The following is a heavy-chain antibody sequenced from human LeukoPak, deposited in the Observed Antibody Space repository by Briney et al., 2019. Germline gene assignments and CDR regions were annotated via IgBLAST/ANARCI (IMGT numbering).Heavy chain of an antibody. CDR2: ISAYNGNT. J-gene: IGHJ4*02. Sequence: GASVKVSCKASGYTFTSYGITWVRQAPGQGLEWMGWISAYNGNTTYAQQLQGRVTMTTDTSTSTAYMELRSLRSDDTAVYYCAGGGTVVPAARPFDYWGQGTLVTVSS. CDR3: AGGGTVVPAARPFDY. CDR1: GYTFTSYG. V-gene: IGHV1-18*01. D-gene: IGHD2-2*01.